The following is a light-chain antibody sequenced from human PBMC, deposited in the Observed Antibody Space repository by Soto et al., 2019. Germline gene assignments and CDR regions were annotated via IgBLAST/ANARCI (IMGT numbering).Light chain of an antibody. Sequence: QSALTQPASVSGSPGQSIAISCTGTSSNVGGYNSVSWYQQHPGKAPKLLIYDVSHRPSGVSDRFSGSKSGNTASLTISGLQAEDEADYYCSSYTSTSSTHVVFGGGTKLTVL. V-gene: IGLV2-14*03. J-gene: IGLJ2*01. CDR1: SSNVGGYNS. CDR3: SSYTSTSSTHVV. CDR2: DVS.